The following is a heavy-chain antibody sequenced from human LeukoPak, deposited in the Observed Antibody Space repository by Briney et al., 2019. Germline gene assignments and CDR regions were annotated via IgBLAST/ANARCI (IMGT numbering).Heavy chain of an antibody. D-gene: IGHD6-19*01. CDR3: ATLAPTRYSSGWYLSRFDC. V-gene: IGHV1-24*01. J-gene: IGHJ4*02. CDR1: GYTLTELS. Sequence: ASVKVSCKVSGYTLTELSMHWVRPAPGKGLEWMGGFDPEDGETIYAQRLQGRVTTTEDTSTDTAYMELSSLRSEDTAMYYCATLAPTRYSSGWYLSRFDCWGQGTLVTVSS. CDR2: FDPEDGET.